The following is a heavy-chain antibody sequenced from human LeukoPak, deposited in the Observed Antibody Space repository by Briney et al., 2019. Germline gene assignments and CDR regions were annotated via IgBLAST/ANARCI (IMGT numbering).Heavy chain of an antibody. Sequence: SETLSLTCTVFGGSISSSSTYYWGWIRQPPGKGLEWIGSVYYSGTTYYNPSLKSRVTISKDTSKNQFSLRLTSVTAADTAVYYCARHPTYGSGTYGRNWFDPWGQGTLVTVSS. J-gene: IGHJ5*02. D-gene: IGHD3-10*01. CDR1: GGSISSSSTYY. CDR3: ARHPTYGSGTYGRNWFDP. V-gene: IGHV4-39*01. CDR2: VYYSGTT.